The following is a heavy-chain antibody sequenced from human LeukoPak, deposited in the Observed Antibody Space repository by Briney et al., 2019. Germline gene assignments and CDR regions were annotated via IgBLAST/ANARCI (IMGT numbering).Heavy chain of an antibody. CDR1: GGSFSGYY. CDR2: INHSGST. CDR3: ARANRSTWLPFDY. Sequence: SETLSLTCAVYGGSFSGYYWSWIRQPPGKGLEWIGEINHSGSTNYNPSLKSRVTISVDTSKNQFSLKLSSVTAADTAVYYCARANRSTWLPFDYWGQGTLVTVSS. J-gene: IGHJ4*02. D-gene: IGHD3-22*01. V-gene: IGHV4-34*01.